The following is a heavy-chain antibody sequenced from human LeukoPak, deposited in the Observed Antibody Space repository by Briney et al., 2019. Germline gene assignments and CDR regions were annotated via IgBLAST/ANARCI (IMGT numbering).Heavy chain of an antibody. J-gene: IGHJ4*02. CDR2: TSTSGGST. D-gene: IGHD2-15*01. Sequence: GGSLRLSCAASAFTFSSYAMSWVRQAPGKGLEWVSGTSTSGGSTYYADSVKGRFTISRDNSKNTLSLQMTSLRAEDTAVYYCATARGGYWGQGTLVTLSS. V-gene: IGHV3-23*01. CDR1: AFTFSSYA. CDR3: ATARGGY.